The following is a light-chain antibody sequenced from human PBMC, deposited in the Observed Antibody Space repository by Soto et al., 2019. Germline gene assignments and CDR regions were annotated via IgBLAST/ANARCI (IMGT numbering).Light chain of an antibody. J-gene: IGKJ2*02. Sequence: EIVLTQSPGTLSLSPGERATLSCRASQSVSSSYLAWYQQKPGQAPRLLIYGASSRATGIPDRFSGSGSGTDFTLTISRLEPEDFEVYYWQQYGSARNFGQGTKLEIK. CDR2: GAS. CDR1: QSVSSSY. V-gene: IGKV3-20*01. CDR3: QQYGSARN.